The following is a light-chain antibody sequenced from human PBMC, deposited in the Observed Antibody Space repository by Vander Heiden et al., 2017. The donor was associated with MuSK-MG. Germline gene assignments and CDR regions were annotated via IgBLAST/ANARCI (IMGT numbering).Light chain of an antibody. CDR2: EVS. CDR1: SSDVGGSNY. CDR3: RSYTSSSTPWV. V-gene: IGLV2-14*01. J-gene: IGLJ3*02. Sequence: HSALTQPASVSGSPGQSMTISCTGTSSDVGGSNYVPWYQQHPGKAHKLMIYEVSNRPSGVSNRFSGSKSGNTASLTISGLQAEDEADYYCRSYTSSSTPWVFGGGTKLTVL.